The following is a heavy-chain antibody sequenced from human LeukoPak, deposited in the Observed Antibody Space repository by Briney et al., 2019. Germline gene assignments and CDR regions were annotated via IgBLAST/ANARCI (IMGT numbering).Heavy chain of an antibody. CDR3: ARASMVRGVMPGRGGPFHY. CDR2: IYTSGST. Sequence: PSETLSLTCTVSGGFISIYYWSWMRQPAGKGLEWIGRIYTSGSTNYNPSLKSRVTMSVDTSKNQFSLKLSSVTAADTAVYYCARASMVRGVMPGRGGPFHYWSQGTLVTVSS. J-gene: IGHJ4*02. D-gene: IGHD3-10*01. CDR1: GGFISIYY. V-gene: IGHV4-4*07.